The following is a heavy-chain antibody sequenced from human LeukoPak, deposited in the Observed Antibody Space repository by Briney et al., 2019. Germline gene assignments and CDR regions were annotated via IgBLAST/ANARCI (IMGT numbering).Heavy chain of an antibody. V-gene: IGHV4-4*07. J-gene: IGHJ4*02. CDR3: GRIAGGQYVPIDN. CDR1: RGSISGYY. CDR2: IHITQTT. D-gene: IGHD3-16*01. Sequence: SETLSLTCTVSRGSISGYYWSWIRQPARKGLEWIGRIHITQTTHYNPSLESRVTMSVDTSKNQFSPRLRSVCPPHTPLHYTGRIAGGQYVPIDNWGQGIRVTVSS.